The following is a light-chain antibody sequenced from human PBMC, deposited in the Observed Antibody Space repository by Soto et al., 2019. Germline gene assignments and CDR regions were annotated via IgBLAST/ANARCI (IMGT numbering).Light chain of an antibody. CDR1: QSVLYTSNNNNN. J-gene: IGKJ2*01. CDR3: QQDCSIPFT. CDR2: GAS. Sequence: DFVMTQAPDYLAVSLGEMATITCKSSQSVLYTSNNNNNVGWFQQKPGHPPKLLLYGASFRPSGVPDRFRGSGSVPDFTLTSSRLQAEDVAVYYCQQDCSIPFTFGQGTKLEI. V-gene: IGKV4-1*01.